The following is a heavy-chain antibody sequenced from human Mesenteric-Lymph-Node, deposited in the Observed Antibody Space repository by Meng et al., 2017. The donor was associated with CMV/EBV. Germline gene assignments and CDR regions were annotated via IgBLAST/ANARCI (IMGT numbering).Heavy chain of an antibody. J-gene: IGHJ3*02. CDR3: ARYLTANEAFDI. CDR2: MYYSRSA. Sequence: GSLRLSCTVSAGSISRYYWSWIRQPPGKGLEWIGYMYYSRSANYNPSLQSRVTISVDTSKNQFSLKLSSVTAADSAVYYCARYLTANEAFDIWGQGTMVTVSS. CDR1: AGSISRYY. V-gene: IGHV4-59*01. D-gene: IGHD2-2*01.